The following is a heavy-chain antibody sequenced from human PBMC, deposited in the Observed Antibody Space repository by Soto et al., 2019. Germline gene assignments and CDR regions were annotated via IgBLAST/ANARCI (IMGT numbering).Heavy chain of an antibody. V-gene: IGHV4-61*01. CDR2: MSLSGGT. D-gene: IGHD1-1*01. Sequence: SETLSLTCAVYGGFVSSGNYYWSWIRQPPGKGLEWIGEMSLSGGTHFNPSLKSRVTISVDTSKNQFSLKMSSVTAADTALYYCARVERGTATTVVDAFDIWGPGTMVTVSS. CDR1: GGFVSSGNYY. CDR3: ARVERGTATTVVDAFDI. J-gene: IGHJ3*02.